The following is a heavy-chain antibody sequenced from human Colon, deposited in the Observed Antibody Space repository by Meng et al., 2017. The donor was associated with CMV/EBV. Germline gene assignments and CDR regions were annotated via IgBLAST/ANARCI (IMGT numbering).Heavy chain of an antibody. J-gene: IGHJ6*02. V-gene: IGHV3-23*01. Sequence: GGSLRLSCAASGFTFSSYAMSWVRQAPGKGLEWVSAISGSGGSTYYADSVKGRFTISRDNSKNTLYLQMNSLRAEDTAVYYCAEVASRETYYDILTGPNYGMDVWGQGTTVTVSS. D-gene: IGHD3-9*01. CDR2: ISGSGGST. CDR1: GFTFSSYA. CDR3: AEVASRETYYDILTGPNYGMDV.